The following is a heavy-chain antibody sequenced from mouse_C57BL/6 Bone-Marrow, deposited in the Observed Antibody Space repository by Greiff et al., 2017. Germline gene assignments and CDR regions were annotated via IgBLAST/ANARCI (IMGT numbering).Heavy chain of an antibody. D-gene: IGHD1-1*01. Sequence: VQLQQSGAELVRPGASVKLSCTASGFNIKDAYMHWVKQRPEQGLEWIGWIDPENGDTEYASKFQGKATITADTSSNTAYLQLSSLTSEDTAVYYCTIYYYGSWFAYWGQGTLVTVSA. J-gene: IGHJ3*01. V-gene: IGHV14-4*01. CDR3: TIYYYGSWFAY. CDR2: IDPENGDT. CDR1: GFNIKDAY.